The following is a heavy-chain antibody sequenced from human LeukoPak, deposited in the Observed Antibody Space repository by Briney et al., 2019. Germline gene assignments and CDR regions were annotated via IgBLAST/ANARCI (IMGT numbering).Heavy chain of an antibody. Sequence: PSETLSLTCTVPAGVIGSSNYYWSWIRQTPGTGLEWIGSISYNGHTNYNPSLKSRVTISGDTSEDHFSLQVRSVTAADTAVYYCARQSSWRGRYCFDPWGQRIMVIVSS. CDR3: ARQSSWRGRYCFDP. CDR2: ISYNGHT. J-gene: IGHJ5*02. V-gene: IGHV4-39*01. D-gene: IGHD3-3*01. CDR1: AGVIGSSNYY.